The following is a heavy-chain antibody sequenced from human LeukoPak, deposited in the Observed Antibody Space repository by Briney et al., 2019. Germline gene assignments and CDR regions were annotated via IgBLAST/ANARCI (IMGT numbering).Heavy chain of an antibody. CDR2: INPNSGGT. J-gene: IGHJ4*02. D-gene: IGHD3-10*01. Sequence: ASVKVSCKASEYTFTGYYPHSGRQAPGQRLEWRGWINPNSGGTNCAQKFQGRVTMTRDTSSSTDYMDLSRLRSDDTAVYYCARGDNGSGSYYMRYWGQGTLVTLSS. CDR3: ARGDNGSGSYYMRY. V-gene: IGHV1-2*02. CDR1: EYTFTGYY.